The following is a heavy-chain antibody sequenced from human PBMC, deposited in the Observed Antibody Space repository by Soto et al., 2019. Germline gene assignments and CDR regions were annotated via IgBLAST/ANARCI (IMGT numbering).Heavy chain of an antibody. CDR2: IFPADSET. CDR1: GYSFSTYW. CDR3: VRRGFQY. V-gene: IGHV5-51*01. J-gene: IGHJ1*01. Sequence: HGESLKISCKGSGYSFSTYWIGWVRQMPGKGLEWMGIIFPADSETIYSPSFQGQVTISADKSIATAYVQWTRLKTSDSAMYYCVRRGFQYWGQGTPVTVSS.